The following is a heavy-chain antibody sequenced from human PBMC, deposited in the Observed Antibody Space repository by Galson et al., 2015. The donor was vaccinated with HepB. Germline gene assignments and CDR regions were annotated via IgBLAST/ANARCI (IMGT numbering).Heavy chain of an antibody. CDR2: ISAYNGNT. CDR3: ARGSRQEGVWFGETDLGY. CDR1: GYTFTSYG. J-gene: IGHJ4*02. Sequence: SVKVSCKASGYTFTSYGISWVRQAPGQGLEWMGWISAYNGNTNYAQKLQGRVTMTTDTSTSTAYMELRSLRSDDTAVYYCARGSRQEGVWFGETDLGYWGQGTLVTVSS. V-gene: IGHV1-18*01. D-gene: IGHD3-10*01.